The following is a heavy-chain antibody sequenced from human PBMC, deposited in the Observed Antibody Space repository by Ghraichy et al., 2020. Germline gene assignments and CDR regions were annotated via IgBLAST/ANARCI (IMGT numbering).Heavy chain of an antibody. Sequence: SETLSLTCTVSGGSVSSGSYYWSWIRQPPGKGLEWIGYIYYSGSTNYNPSLKSRVTISVDTSKNQFSLKLSSVTAADTAVYYCASEQYYYDSSGYYVGRDAFDIWGQGTMVTVSS. V-gene: IGHV4-61*01. CDR2: IYYSGST. D-gene: IGHD3-22*01. CDR3: ASEQYYYDSSGYYVGRDAFDI. CDR1: GGSVSSGSYY. J-gene: IGHJ3*02.